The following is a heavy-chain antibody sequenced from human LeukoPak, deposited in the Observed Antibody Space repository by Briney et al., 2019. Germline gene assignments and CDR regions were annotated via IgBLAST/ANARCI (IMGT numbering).Heavy chain of an antibody. CDR2: ISGSGDST. CDR1: AFTFNNFA. CDR3: AKGHTKSSGTYYTYYFDY. J-gene: IGHJ4*02. Sequence: GGSLRLSCAASAFTFNNFAMSWVRQAPGKGLEWVSAISGSGDSTYYADSVKGRFTISRDNSKNTLYLQMNSLRAEDTAVYYCAKGHTKSSGTYYTYYFDYWGQGTLVTVSS. V-gene: IGHV3-23*01. D-gene: IGHD3-10*01.